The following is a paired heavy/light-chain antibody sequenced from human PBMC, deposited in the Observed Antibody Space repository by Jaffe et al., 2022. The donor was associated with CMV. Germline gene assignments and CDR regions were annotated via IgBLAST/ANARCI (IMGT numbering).Light chain of an antibody. J-gene: IGLJ3*02. V-gene: IGLV2-11*01. CDR1: SSDVGGYNY. Sequence: QSALTQPRSVSGSPGQSVTISCTGTSSDVGGYNYVSWFQQHPGKAPKLMIYDVSQRPSGVPDRYSGSKSGNTASLTISGLQTEDEADYYCCSYAGSYTWVFGGGTKLTVL. CDR3: CSYAGSYTWV. CDR2: DVS.
Heavy chain of an antibody. D-gene: IGHD2-2*01. V-gene: IGHV3-9*01. J-gene: IGHJ3*02. CDR3: AKRRTSWEAFHI. CDR2: ISWNSDSI. Sequence: EVQLVESGGGLVQPGRSLRLSCAASGFIFDDYAMHWVRQVPGKGLEWVSGISWNSDSIGYADSVKGRFTISRDNAKNSLYLQMNSLRAEDTALYYCAKRRTSWEAFHIWGQGTMVTVSS. CDR1: GFIFDDYA.